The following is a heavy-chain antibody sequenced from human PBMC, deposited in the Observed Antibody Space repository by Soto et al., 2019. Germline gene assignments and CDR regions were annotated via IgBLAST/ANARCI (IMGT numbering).Heavy chain of an antibody. J-gene: IGHJ4*02. D-gene: IGHD2-21*02. CDR1: GFTFSDAW. V-gene: IGHV3-15*01. CDR2: IKSKTDGGTT. Sequence: GGSLRLSCAASGFTFSDAWMSWVRQAPGKGLEWVGRIKSKTDGGTTDYAAPVKGRFTISRDDSKNKLYLQMNSLKTEDTAVYYCTALYCGGDCYSGWTDYWGQGTMVNIS. CDR3: TALYCGGDCYSGWTDY.